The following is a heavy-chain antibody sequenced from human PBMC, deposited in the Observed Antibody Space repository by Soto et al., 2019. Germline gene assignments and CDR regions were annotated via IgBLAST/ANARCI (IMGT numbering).Heavy chain of an antibody. CDR1: GGTFTNYA. Sequence: ASVKVSCKASGGTFTNYAFSWVRQAPGQGLEWMGGIIPIFGTPDYAQKFQGRVTITADESTRTASMELSSLRSDDTAVYYCARERSVGYCFTTPCPKPFYYYAMDVWGQGTTVTVSS. CDR3: ARERSVGYCFTTPCPKPFYYYAMDV. D-gene: IGHD2-15*01. CDR2: IIPIFGTP. V-gene: IGHV1-69*13. J-gene: IGHJ6*02.